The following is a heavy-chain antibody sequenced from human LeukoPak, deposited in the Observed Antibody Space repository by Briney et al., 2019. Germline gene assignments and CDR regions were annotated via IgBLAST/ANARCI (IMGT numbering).Heavy chain of an antibody. J-gene: IGHJ4*02. D-gene: IGHD6-13*01. CDR3: ARDRQRLVRGDYFDY. CDR1: GDSISSSNYY. Sequence: SETLSLTCTVSGDSISSSNYYWGWIRQPPGKGLEWIGSIYYSGSTYYKPSLKSRVTISVDTSKNQFSLKLSSVTAADTAVYYCARDRQRLVRGDYFDYWGQGTLVTVSS. V-gene: IGHV4-39*07. CDR2: IYYSGST.